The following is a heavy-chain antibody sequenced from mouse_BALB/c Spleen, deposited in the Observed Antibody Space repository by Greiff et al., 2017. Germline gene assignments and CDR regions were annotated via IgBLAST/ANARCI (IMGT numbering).Heavy chain of an antibody. J-gene: IGHJ3*01. Sequence: EVMLVESGGGLVQPGGSRKLSCAASGFTFSSFGMHWVRQAPEKGLEWVAYISSGSSTIYYADTVKGRFTISRDNPKNTLFLQMTSLRSEDTAMYYCARSGDYYGPWGWFAYWGQGTLVTVSA. D-gene: IGHD2-1*01. V-gene: IGHV5-17*02. CDR2: ISSGSSTI. CDR1: GFTFSSFG. CDR3: ARSGDYYGPWGWFAY.